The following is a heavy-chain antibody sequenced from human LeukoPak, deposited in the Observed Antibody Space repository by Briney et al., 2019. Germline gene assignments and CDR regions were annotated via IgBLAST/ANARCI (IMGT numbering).Heavy chain of an antibody. CDR3: ARTRITGAFDI. CDR2: IYSGGST. V-gene: IGHV3-66*01. D-gene: IGHD3-10*01. J-gene: IGHJ3*02. Sequence: PGGSLRLSCAASEFSVGSNYMTWVRQAPGKGLEWVSLIYSGGSTYYADSVKGRFTISRDNSKNTLYLQMNSLRAEDTAVYYCARTRITGAFDIWGQGTMVTVSS. CDR1: EFSVGSNY.